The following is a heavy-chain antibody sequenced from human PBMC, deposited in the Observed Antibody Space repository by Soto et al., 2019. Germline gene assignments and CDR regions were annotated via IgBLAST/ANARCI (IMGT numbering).Heavy chain of an antibody. D-gene: IGHD3-22*01. CDR2: IYPGDSDT. CDR3: ATHGKDYYDSSGSHDAFDF. V-gene: IGHV5-51*01. J-gene: IGHJ3*01. Sequence: PGESLKISCKGSGYSFTSYWIGWVRQMPGKGLEWMGIIYPGDSDTRYSPSFQGQVTISADKSISTAYLQWSSLKASDTAMYYCATHGKDYYDSSGSHDAFDFWGQGTMVTVSS. CDR1: GYSFTSYW.